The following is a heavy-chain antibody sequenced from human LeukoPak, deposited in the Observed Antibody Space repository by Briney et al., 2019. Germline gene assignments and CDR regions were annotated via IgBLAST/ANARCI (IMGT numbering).Heavy chain of an antibody. CDR3: AKGSGINHYHWIDP. V-gene: IGHV3-23*01. J-gene: IGHJ5*02. CDR2: ISGGGGST. D-gene: IGHD1-14*01. CDR1: GFTFSSYA. Sequence: PRGSLRLSCAASGFTFSSYAMSWVRQAPGKGLEWGSGISGGGGSTYYADSVKGRFTISRDNSKNTLYLHMDSLRAEDTALYYCAKGSGINHYHWIDPWGQGTLVTVSS.